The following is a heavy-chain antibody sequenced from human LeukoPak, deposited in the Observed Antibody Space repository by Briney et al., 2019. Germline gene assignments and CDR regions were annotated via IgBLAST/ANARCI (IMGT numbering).Heavy chain of an antibody. J-gene: IGHJ4*02. V-gene: IGHV4-39*07. CDR3: VRGGRYGPPN. Sequence: SETLSLTCTVSGGSISSSSYYWGWIRQPPGKGLEWIGSIYYSGSTYYNPSLKSRVTISVDTSKNQFSLKLSSVTAADTAVYYWVRGGRYGPPNRGQGTLVTVSS. D-gene: IGHD3-16*01. CDR2: IYYSGST. CDR1: GGSISSSSYY.